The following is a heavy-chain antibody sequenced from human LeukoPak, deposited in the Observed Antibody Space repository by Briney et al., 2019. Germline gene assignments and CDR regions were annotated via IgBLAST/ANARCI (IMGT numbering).Heavy chain of an antibody. V-gene: IGHV3-11*01. Sequence: GGALRVSPAAPRVTFRDYNISSIRAAPRKGLERGSYISSSGSTIYYADSVKGRFTISRDNAKNSLYLQMNSLRAEDTAVYYCARDNWNYVGYYYGMDVWGQGTTVTVSS. D-gene: IGHD1-7*01. J-gene: IGHJ6*02. CDR3: ARDNWNYVGYYYGMDV. CDR1: RVTFRDYN. CDR2: ISSSGSTI.